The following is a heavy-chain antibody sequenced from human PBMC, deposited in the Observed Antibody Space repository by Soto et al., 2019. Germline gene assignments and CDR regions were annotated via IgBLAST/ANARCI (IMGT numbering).Heavy chain of an antibody. CDR3: AKGGTYFDY. CDR1: GFTFITYA. V-gene: IGHV3-23*01. J-gene: IGHJ4*02. Sequence: PGGSLRLSCAASGFTFITYAMTWVRQAPGKGLEWVSTISGSGDATYYADSVKGRFTFSRDNSKNTLYLQMNSLRAEDTARYYCAKGGTYFDYWGQGTLVTVSS. CDR2: ISGSGDAT.